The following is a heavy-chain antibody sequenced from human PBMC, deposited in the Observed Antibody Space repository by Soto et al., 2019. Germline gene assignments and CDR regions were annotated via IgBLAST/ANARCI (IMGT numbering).Heavy chain of an antibody. D-gene: IGHD6-13*01. CDR3: ARGRGGSWSPPNPIPY. V-gene: IGHV4-34*01. J-gene: IGHJ4*02. CDR1: GGSFSGYY. CDR2: INHSGST. Sequence: PSETLSLTCAVYGGSFSGYYWSWIRQSPGKGLEWIGEINHSGSTNYNPSLKSRVTISVDTSKNQFSLKLSSVTAADTAVYYCARGRGGSWSPPNPIPYWGQGTLVTVS.